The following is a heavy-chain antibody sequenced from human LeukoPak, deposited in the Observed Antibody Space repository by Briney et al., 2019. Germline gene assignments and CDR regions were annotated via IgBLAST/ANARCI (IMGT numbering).Heavy chain of an antibody. CDR1: GYTFTGYY. D-gene: IGHD3-10*01. V-gene: IGHV1-2*02. CDR2: INPNSGGT. J-gene: IGHJ4*02. CDR3: AREVKGYGSGSYDY. Sequence: GASVKVSCKASGYTFTGYYMHWVRQAPGQRLEWMGWINPNSGGTNYAQKFQGRVTMTRDTSISTAYMELSRLRSDDTAVYYCAREVKGYGSGSYDYWGQGTLVTVSS.